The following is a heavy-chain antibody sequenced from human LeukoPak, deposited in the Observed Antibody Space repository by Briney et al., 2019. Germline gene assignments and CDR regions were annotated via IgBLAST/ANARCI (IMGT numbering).Heavy chain of an antibody. D-gene: IGHD6-13*01. CDR3: ARAGIAATYFHY. CDR2: IWYDGSNK. J-gene: IGHJ4*02. CDR1: GFTFSSYG. Sequence: GGSLRLSCAASGFTFSSYGMHWVRQAPGKGLEWVAVIWYDGSNKYYADSVKGRFTISRDNSKNTLYLQMNSLRAEDTAVYYCARAGIAATYFHYWGQGTLVTVSS. V-gene: IGHV3-33*01.